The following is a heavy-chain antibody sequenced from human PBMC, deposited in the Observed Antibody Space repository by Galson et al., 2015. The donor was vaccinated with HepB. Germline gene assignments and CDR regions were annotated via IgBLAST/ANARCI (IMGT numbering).Heavy chain of an antibody. CDR2: ISYDGSNK. CDR1: GFTFSSYG. J-gene: IGHJ4*02. CDR3: AKESGAFPVPRDRFFDY. V-gene: IGHV3-30*18. D-gene: IGHD3-10*01. Sequence: SLRLSCAASGFTFSSYGMHWVRQAPGKGLEWVAVISYDGSNKYYANSVKGRFTISRDNSKNTLYLQMNSLRAEDTAVYYCAKESGAFPVPRDRFFDYWGQGTLVTVSS.